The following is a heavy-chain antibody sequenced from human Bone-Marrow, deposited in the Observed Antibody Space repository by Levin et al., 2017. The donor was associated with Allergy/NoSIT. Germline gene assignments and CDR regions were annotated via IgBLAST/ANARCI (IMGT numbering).Heavy chain of an antibody. J-gene: IGHJ5*02. CDR1: GGSISSHY. Sequence: PSETLSLTCTVSGGSISSHYWSWIRQPPGRRLEWLGYIFYSGSTNYNPSLLGRVTMSLSTSTNQFSLNLSSVTAADTAVYYCARYSSGDQLVDLWGQGILVTVSS. CDR3: ARYSSGDQLVDL. V-gene: IGHV4-59*11. CDR2: IFYSGST. D-gene: IGHD4-17*01.